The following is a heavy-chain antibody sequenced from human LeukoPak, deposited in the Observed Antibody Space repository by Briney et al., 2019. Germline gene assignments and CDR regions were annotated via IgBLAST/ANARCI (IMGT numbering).Heavy chain of an antibody. CDR3: ARGRRDDFWSGYSLYYFDY. CDR1: GGSFSGYY. Sequence: SETLSLTCAVYGGSFSGYYWSWIRQPPGKGLEWIGEVNHSGSTHYNPSLKSRVSISVDTSKNQFSLRLNSVTAADTAVYYCARGRRDDFWSGYSLYYFDYWGQGTLVTVSP. D-gene: IGHD3-3*01. J-gene: IGHJ4*02. CDR2: VNHSGST. V-gene: IGHV4-34*01.